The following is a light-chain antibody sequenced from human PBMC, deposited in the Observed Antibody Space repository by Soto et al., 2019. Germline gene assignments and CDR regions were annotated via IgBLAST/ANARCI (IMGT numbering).Light chain of an antibody. CDR3: SSYTSSSPX. Sequence: QSALTQPASVSGSPGQSITISCTGTSSDVGGYNYVSWYQQHPGKAPKLMIYEVSNRPSGVSNRFSGSKSGNTASLTISGLQAEDEADXXXSSYTSSSPXFGGGTKLTV. J-gene: IGLJ2*01. V-gene: IGLV2-14*01. CDR1: SSDVGGYNY. CDR2: EVS.